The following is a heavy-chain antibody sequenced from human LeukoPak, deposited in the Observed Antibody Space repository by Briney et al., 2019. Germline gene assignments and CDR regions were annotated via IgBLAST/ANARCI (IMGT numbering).Heavy chain of an antibody. CDR1: GGTFSSYA. CDR3: ARAGYSGSYLDAFDI. D-gene: IGHD1-26*01. Sequence: ASVKVSCKASGGTFSSYAISWARQAPGQGLEWMGGIIPIFGTANYAQKFQGRVTITADESTSTAYMELSSLRSEDTAVYYCARAGYSGSYLDAFDIWGQGTMVTVSS. J-gene: IGHJ3*02. V-gene: IGHV1-69*13. CDR2: IIPIFGTA.